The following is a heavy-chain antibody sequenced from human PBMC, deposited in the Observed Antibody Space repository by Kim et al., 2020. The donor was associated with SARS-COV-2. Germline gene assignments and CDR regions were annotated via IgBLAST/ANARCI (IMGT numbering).Heavy chain of an antibody. CDR2: IYYSGST. Sequence: SETLSLTCTVSGGSFSSGGYYWSWIRQRPGKGLEWIGYIYYSGSTYYNPSLKSRVTISVDTSKNQFSLKLSSVTVADTAGYYCARDGRRTHYFDYWGQGTRVTVSS. J-gene: IGHJ4*02. V-gene: IGHV4-31*03. CDR1: GGSFSSGGYY. D-gene: IGHD1-26*01. CDR3: ARDGRRTHYFDY.